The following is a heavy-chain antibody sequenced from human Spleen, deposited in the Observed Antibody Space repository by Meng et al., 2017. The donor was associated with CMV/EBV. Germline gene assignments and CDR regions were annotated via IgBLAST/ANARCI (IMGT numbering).Heavy chain of an antibody. J-gene: IGHJ6*02. Sequence: GESLKISCAASGFTFSSYGMHWVRQAPGKGLEWVSTISSSGTYYADSVKGRFTISRDNAKNSLYLQMNSLRAEDTAVYYCARGLLPDIVVVPAATDYYYYGMDVWGQGTTVTVSS. V-gene: IGHV3-21*01. CDR2: ISSSGT. CDR3: ARGLLPDIVVVPAATDYYYYGMDV. CDR1: GFTFSSYG. D-gene: IGHD2-2*01.